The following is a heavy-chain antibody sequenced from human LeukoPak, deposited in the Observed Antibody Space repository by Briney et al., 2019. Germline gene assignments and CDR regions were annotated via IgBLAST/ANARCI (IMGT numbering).Heavy chain of an antibody. CDR1: GFTFSSYG. CDR2: IRYDGSNK. J-gene: IGHJ4*02. Sequence: GGSLRLSCAASGFTFSSYGMHWVRQAPGKGLEWVAFIRYDGSNKYYADSAKGRFTISRDNSKNTLYLQMNSLRAEDTAVYYCAKDVPRYCSGGSCSTIDYWGQGTLVTVSS. CDR3: AKDVPRYCSGGSCSTIDY. D-gene: IGHD2-15*01. V-gene: IGHV3-30*02.